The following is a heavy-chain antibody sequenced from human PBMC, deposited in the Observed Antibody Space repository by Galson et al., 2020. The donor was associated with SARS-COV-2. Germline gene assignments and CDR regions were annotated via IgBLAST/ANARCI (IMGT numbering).Heavy chain of an antibody. J-gene: IGHJ4*02. D-gene: IGHD3-3*01. V-gene: IGHV4-39*01. CDR2: IYYSGST. CDR1: GGSISSSSYY. CDR3: ARTTIFGVVDSFDY. Sequence: SETLSLTCTVSGGSISSSSYYWGWIRQPPGKGLEWNGSIYYSGSTYYNPSLKSRVTISVDTSKNQFSLKLSSVTAADTAVYYCARTTIFGVVDSFDYWGQGTLVTVSS.